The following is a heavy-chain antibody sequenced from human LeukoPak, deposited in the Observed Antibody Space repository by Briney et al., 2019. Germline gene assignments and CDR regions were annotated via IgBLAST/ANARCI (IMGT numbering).Heavy chain of an antibody. CDR1: GGSISSGSYY. CDR2: IYTSANT. CDR3: ASGKAYCSSTSCYLDAFDI. V-gene: IGHV4-61*02. Sequence: SETLSLTCTVSGGSISSGSYYWSWIRQPAGKGLEWIGRIYTSANTNYNPSLEGRVTISVDTSKNQFSLKLTSVTAADTAVYYCASGKAYCSSTSCYLDAFDIWGQGTMVTVSS. J-gene: IGHJ3*02. D-gene: IGHD2-2*01.